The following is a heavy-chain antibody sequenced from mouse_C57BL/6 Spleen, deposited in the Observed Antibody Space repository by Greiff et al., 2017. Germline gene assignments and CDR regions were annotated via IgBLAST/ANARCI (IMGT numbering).Heavy chain of an antibody. CDR1: GYAFSSSW. V-gene: IGHV1-82*01. J-gene: IGHJ2*01. CDR2: IYPGDGDT. CDR3: ARANTTVVADGYYFDY. D-gene: IGHD1-1*01. Sequence: QVQLQQSGPELVKPGASVKISCKASGYAFSSSWMNWVKQRPGKGLEWIGRIYPGDGDTNYNGKFKGKATLTADKSSSTAYMQLSSLTSEDSAVYFCARANTTVVADGYYFDYWGQGTTLTVSS.